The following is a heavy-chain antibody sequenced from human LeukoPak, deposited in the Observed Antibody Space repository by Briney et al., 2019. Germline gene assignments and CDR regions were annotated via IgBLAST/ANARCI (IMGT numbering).Heavy chain of an antibody. J-gene: IGHJ3*02. CDR3: ATGPFSAFAI. CDR2: ISSSSSTI. Sequence: GGSLRLSCAASGFTFSSYSMNWVRQAPGKGLEWVSYISSSSSTIYYADSVKGRFTISRDNAKNTLYLQMNSLRVEDTAVYFCATGPFSAFAIWGQGTTLIVSS. V-gene: IGHV3-48*04. CDR1: GFTFSSYS. D-gene: IGHD1-14*01.